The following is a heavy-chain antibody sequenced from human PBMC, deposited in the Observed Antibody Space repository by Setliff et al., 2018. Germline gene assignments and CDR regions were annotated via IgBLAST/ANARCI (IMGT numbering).Heavy chain of an antibody. V-gene: IGHV5-51*01. CDR2: IYPGDSDT. CDR1: GYSFTSYW. J-gene: IGHJ3*02. Sequence: GESLKLSCKGSGYSFTSYWIGWVRQMPGKGLEWMGIIYPGDSDTRYSPSFQGQVTISADKSISTAYLQWSSLKASDTAMYYCARLTYYYDSSGLNAFDIWGQGTMVTVSS. D-gene: IGHD3-22*01. CDR3: ARLTYYYDSSGLNAFDI.